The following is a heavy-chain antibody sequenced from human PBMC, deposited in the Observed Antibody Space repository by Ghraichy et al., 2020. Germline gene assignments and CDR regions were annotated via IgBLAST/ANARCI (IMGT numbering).Heavy chain of an antibody. D-gene: IGHD3-22*01. CDR3: ARDNTGAGYYDSSGNPFDY. CDR1: GFTFSSYW. V-gene: IGHV3-7*01. J-gene: IGHJ4*02. Sequence: GGSLRLSCAASGFTFSSYWMSWVRQAPGKGLEWVANIKQDGSEKYYVDSVKGRFTISRDNAKNSLYLQMNSLRAEDTAVYYCARDNTGAGYYDSSGNPFDYWGQGTLGTVSS. CDR2: IKQDGSEK.